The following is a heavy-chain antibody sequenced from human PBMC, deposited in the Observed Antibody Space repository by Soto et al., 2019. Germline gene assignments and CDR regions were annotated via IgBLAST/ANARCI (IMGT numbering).Heavy chain of an antibody. CDR1: GFTFSHYG. CDR3: AKGKSSYDSSGYYPFDY. CDR2: ISYDGRNT. V-gene: IGHV3-30*18. D-gene: IGHD3-22*01. Sequence: GGSLRLSCAASGFTFSHYGIHWVRQAPCKGLEWVAVISYDGRNTYYADSVKGRFTISRDNSKNTLYLQMSSLRAEDTAVYYCAKGKSSYDSSGYYPFDYWGQGALVTVSS. J-gene: IGHJ4*02.